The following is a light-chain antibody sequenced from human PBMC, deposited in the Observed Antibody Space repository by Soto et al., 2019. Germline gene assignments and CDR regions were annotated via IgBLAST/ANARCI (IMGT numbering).Light chain of an antibody. J-gene: IGKJ5*01. Sequence: VSTPTPGTLSFTPGGRASLSCRASQNVGTFLAWYQQRSGQAPRLLIYGASTRASGIPDRFSGSGSGTDFTLTISRLEPEDFAVYYCQQRSNSITFGQGTRRAIK. CDR2: GAS. CDR3: QQRSNSIT. CDR1: QNVGTF. V-gene: IGKV3D-20*02.